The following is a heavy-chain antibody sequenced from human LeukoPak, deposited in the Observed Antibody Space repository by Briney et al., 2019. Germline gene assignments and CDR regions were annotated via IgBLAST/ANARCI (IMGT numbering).Heavy chain of an antibody. J-gene: IGHJ4*02. D-gene: IGHD5-24*01. CDR1: GGSISTYY. V-gene: IGHV4-59*08. CDR3: ASRRDGYNSYFDF. Sequence: PSETLSLTCTVSGGSISTYYWSWIRQPPGKGLEWIGYIYYSGSTNYNPSLKSRVTTSVDTSKNQFSLKLSSVTAADTAVYYCASRRDGYNSYFDFWGQGTLVTVSS. CDR2: IYYSGST.